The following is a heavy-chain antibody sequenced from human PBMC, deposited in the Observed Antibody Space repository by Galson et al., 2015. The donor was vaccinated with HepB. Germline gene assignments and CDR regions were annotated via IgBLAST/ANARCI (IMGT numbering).Heavy chain of an antibody. CDR1: GGSTSSNTYY. D-gene: IGHD2-15*01. Sequence: ETLSLTCAVFGGSTSSNTYYWSWIRQPPGRGLEWIGSIYYTGTTYYNPSLKSRVTISLDTSKNHFSLKLRSVTAADTAVCYCARHVGESGSYGMDVWGQGTTVSVSS. J-gene: IGHJ6*02. V-gene: IGHV4-39*01. CDR3: ARHVGESGSYGMDV. CDR2: IYYTGTT.